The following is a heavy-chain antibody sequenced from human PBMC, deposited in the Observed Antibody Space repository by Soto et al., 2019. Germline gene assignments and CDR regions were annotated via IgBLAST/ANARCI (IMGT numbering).Heavy chain of an antibody. CDR1: GFTFSSYS. V-gene: IGHV3-21*01. J-gene: IGHJ6*03. Sequence: GGSLRLSCAASGFTFSSYSMNWVRQAPGKGLEWVSSISSSSSYIYYADSVKGRFTISRDNAKNSLYLQMNSLRAEDTAVYYCARESWSIAARRTPEDYYYYMDVWGKGTTVTVSS. CDR2: ISSSSSYI. CDR3: ARESWSIAARRTPEDYYYYMDV. D-gene: IGHD6-6*01.